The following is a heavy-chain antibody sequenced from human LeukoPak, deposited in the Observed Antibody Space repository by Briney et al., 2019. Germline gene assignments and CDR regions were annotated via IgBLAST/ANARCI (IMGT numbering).Heavy chain of an antibody. Sequence: ASVKVSCKASGYTFTDYYIHWVRQAPGQGLEWMGWINPNSAATYSPQKFQGRVTMTRDTSISTAYMDLSRLRSDGTALYYCAIRDYGDRDPFDIWGQGTMVTVSS. CDR3: AIRDYGDRDPFDI. V-gene: IGHV1-2*02. CDR1: GYTFTDYY. J-gene: IGHJ3*02. CDR2: INPNSAAT. D-gene: IGHD4-17*01.